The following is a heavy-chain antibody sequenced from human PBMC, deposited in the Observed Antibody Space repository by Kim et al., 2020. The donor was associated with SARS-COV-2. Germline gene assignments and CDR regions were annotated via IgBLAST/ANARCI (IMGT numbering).Heavy chain of an antibody. CDR3: ARGLVATTTYNWFDP. V-gene: IGHV3-53*04. Sequence: SVKGRFTISRHNSKNTLYLQMNSLSAEDTAVYYCARGLVATTTYNWFDPWGQGTLVTVSS. J-gene: IGHJ5*02. D-gene: IGHD5-12*01.